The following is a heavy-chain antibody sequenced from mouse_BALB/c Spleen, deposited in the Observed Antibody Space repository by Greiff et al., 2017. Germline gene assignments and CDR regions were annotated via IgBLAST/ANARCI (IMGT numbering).Heavy chain of an antibody. CDR3: ASSDGYPFAY. V-gene: IGHV7-3*02. CDR2: IRNKANGYTT. J-gene: IGHJ3*01. CDR1: GFTFTDYY. Sequence: EVKLVESGGGLVQPGGSLRLSCATSGFTFTDYYMSWVRQPPGKALEWLGFIRNKANGYTTEYSASVKGRFTISRDNSQSILYLQMNTLSAEDSATYYCASSDGYPFAYWGQGTLVTVSA. D-gene: IGHD2-3*01.